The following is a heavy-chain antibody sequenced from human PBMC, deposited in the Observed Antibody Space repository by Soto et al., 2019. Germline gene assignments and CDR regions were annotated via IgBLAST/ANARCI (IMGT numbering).Heavy chain of an antibody. CDR3: AREDRTDILTGYTEKYYFDY. CDR1: GGSISSGDYY. CDR2: IYYSGST. D-gene: IGHD3-9*01. Sequence: PSETLSLTCTVSGGSISSGDYYWSWLRQPPGKGLEWSGYIYYSGSTYYNPSLKRRVTISVDTSKNQFPLKLSSVTAADTAVYYCAREDRTDILTGYTEKYYFDYWGQGTLVTVSS. V-gene: IGHV4-30-4*01. J-gene: IGHJ4*02.